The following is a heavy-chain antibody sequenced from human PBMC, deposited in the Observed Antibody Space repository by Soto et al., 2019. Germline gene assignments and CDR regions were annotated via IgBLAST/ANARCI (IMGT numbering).Heavy chain of an antibody. D-gene: IGHD2-15*01. J-gene: IGHJ5*01. CDR1: GGSIYRSGYY. CDR2: IDYNGVT. V-gene: IGHV4-39*01. CDR3: GKVLVGATGHTDSDS. Sequence: SETLSLTCTVSGGSIYRSGYYWGWIRQPPGRGLEWIGNIDYNGVTYSNPSLKSRVTISRATSKNQFSLNLHSVTSADTALYYCGKVLVGATGHTDSDSWGPGTLVTVSS.